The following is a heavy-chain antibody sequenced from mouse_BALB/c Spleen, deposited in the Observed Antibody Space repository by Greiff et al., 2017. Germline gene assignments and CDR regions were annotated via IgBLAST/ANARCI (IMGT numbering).Heavy chain of an antibody. CDR3: ARFQLGFDY. CDR1: GYTFTSYV. CDR2: INPYNDGT. D-gene: IGHD4-1*02. Sequence: VQLQQSGPELVKPGASVKMSCKASGYTFTSYVMHWVKQKPGQGLEWIGDINPYNDGTKYNEKFKGKATLTSDKSSCPAYMELSSLPSEDSAVYYCARFQLGFDYWGQGTTVTVSA. J-gene: IGHJ2*01. V-gene: IGHV1-14*01.